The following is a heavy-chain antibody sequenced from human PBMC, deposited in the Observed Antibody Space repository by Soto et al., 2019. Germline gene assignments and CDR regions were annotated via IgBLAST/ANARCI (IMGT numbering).Heavy chain of an antibody. CDR3: AKASRETDNYGSGTYTRGNYWVDP. CDR2: INDSGST. J-gene: IGHJ5*02. D-gene: IGHD3-10*01. CDR1: GGSFSDYY. Sequence: SATLSLTCAVYGGSFSDYYWSWSRQPPGKGLEWIGEINDSGSTKYNSSLKSRVTISVDTSKNQFSLKLSSVTAADTAVYYCAKASRETDNYGSGTYTRGNYWVDPWGQGTPVT. V-gene: IGHV4-34*01.